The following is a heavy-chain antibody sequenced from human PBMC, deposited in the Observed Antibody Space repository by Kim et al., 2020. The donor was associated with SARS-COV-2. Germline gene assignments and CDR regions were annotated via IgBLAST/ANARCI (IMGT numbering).Heavy chain of an antibody. D-gene: IGHD3-22*01. Sequence: SVKVSCKASGFTFTSSAMQWVRQARGQRLEWIGWIVVGSGNTNYAQKFQERVTITRDMSTSTAYMELSSLRSEDTAVYYCAADLEDSSGYYQLDYWGQGTLVTVSS. V-gene: IGHV1-58*02. J-gene: IGHJ4*02. CDR1: GFTFTSSA. CDR3: AADLEDSSGYYQLDY. CDR2: IVVGSGNT.